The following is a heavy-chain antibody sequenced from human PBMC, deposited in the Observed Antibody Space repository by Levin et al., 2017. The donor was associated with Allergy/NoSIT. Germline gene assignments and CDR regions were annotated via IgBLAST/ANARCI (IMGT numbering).Heavy chain of an antibody. D-gene: IGHD2-21*02. CDR1: GFPFRDSW. Sequence: LSLPCAASGFPFRDSWMYWVRQAPGKGLEWVANINKDGSEKYYMNSVKGRFTISRDNAKNSLFLQMNSLTADDTALYYCTNLMTYWGQGTLVTVSS. CDR2: INKDGSEK. CDR3: TNLMTY. V-gene: IGHV3-7*01. J-gene: IGHJ4*02.